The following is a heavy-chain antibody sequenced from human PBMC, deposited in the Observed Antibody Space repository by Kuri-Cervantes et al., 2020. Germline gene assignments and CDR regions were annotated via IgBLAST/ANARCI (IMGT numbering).Heavy chain of an antibody. Sequence: ASVKVSCKASGYTFTGYYMHWVRQAPGQGLEWMGWINPNSGGTNYAQKFQGWVTMTRDTSISTAYMELSSLRSEDTAVYYCARGASSSWYLTGYYGMDVWGQGTTVTVSS. CDR2: INPNSGGT. J-gene: IGHJ6*02. D-gene: IGHD6-13*01. V-gene: IGHV1-2*04. CDR3: ARGASSSWYLTGYYGMDV. CDR1: GYTFTGYY.